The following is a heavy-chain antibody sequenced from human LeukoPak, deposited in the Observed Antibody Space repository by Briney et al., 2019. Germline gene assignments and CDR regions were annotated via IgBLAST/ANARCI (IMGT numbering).Heavy chain of an antibody. D-gene: IGHD1-26*01. CDR2: IYYSGST. Sequence: NPSETLSLTCTVSGGSISSGDYYRSWIRQPPGKGLEWIGYIYYSGSTYYNPSLKSRVTISVDTSKNQFSLKLSSVTAADTAVYYCARGVGATTYYWGQGTLVTVSS. V-gene: IGHV4-30-4*01. CDR1: GGSISSGDYY. J-gene: IGHJ4*02. CDR3: ARGVGATTYY.